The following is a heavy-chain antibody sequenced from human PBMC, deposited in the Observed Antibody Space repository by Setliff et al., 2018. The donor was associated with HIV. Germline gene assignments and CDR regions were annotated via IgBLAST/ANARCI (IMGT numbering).Heavy chain of an antibody. D-gene: IGHD3-22*01. J-gene: IGHJ3*02. Sequence: PSETLSLTCAVYGGSFSGYYWSWIRQPPGKGLEWIGEINHSGSTNYNPSLKSRVTISVDTSKNQFSPKLSSVTAADTAVYYCARRGGAIGYDRTRRPSFNAFDIWGQGTMVTVSS. CDR1: GGSFSGYY. CDR2: INHSGST. CDR3: ARRGGAIGYDRTRRPSFNAFDI. V-gene: IGHV4-34*01.